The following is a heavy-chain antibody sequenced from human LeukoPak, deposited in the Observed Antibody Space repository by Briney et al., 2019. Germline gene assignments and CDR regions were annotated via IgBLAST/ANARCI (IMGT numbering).Heavy chain of an antibody. Sequence: GGSLRLSCAASGFTFSSYAMHWVRQAPGKGLEWVTVIWYAGSNKYYADSVKGRFTISRDNSKNTLYLQMNSLRAEDTAVYYCARDRDTAMVTPYYYGMDVWGQGTTVTVSS. J-gene: IGHJ6*02. CDR1: GFTFSSYA. CDR2: IWYAGSNK. D-gene: IGHD5-18*01. V-gene: IGHV3-33*08. CDR3: ARDRDTAMVTPYYYGMDV.